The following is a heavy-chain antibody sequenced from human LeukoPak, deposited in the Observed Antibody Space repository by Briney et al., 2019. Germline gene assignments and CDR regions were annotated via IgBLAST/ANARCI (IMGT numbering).Heavy chain of an antibody. J-gene: IGHJ4*02. CDR1: GFTFSGSA. V-gene: IGHV3-73*01. Sequence: GGSLRLSCAASGFTFSGSAMHWVRQASGKGLEWVGRIRSKANSYATAYAASVKGRFTISRDDSKSTAYLQMNSLKTEDTAVYYCTTESLARGIASQLRDYWGQGALVTVSS. D-gene: IGHD3-10*01. CDR2: IRSKANSYAT. CDR3: TTESLARGIASQLRDY.